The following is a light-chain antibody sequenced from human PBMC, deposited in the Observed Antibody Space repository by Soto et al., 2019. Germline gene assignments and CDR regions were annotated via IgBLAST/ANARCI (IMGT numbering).Light chain of an antibody. Sequence: QSALTQPPSASGSPGQSVTISRTGTSNDVGGYNYVSWYQQHPGKAPKLMIHEVSKRPSGVPDRFSGSKSGNTASLTVSGLLTEDEADYYCSSYGGANTVVFGGGTQLTVL. CDR3: SSYGGANTVV. CDR2: EVS. J-gene: IGLJ2*01. CDR1: SNDVGGYNY. V-gene: IGLV2-8*01.